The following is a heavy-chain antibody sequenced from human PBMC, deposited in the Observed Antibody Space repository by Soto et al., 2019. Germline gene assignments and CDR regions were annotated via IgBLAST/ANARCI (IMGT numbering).Heavy chain of an antibody. CDR2: FYSGGST. J-gene: IGHJ4*02. V-gene: IGHV3-53*01. D-gene: IGHD2-15*01. CDR1: GFTVTSNY. Sequence: GGSLRLSCAASGFTVTSNYMSWVRQAPGKGLEWVSVFYSGGSTYYADSVKGRFTISRDNSKNTLDLEMNSLRAEDTAVYYCARAYCSGGNCDPGVFHYWGQGT. CDR3: ARAYCSGGNCDPGVFHY.